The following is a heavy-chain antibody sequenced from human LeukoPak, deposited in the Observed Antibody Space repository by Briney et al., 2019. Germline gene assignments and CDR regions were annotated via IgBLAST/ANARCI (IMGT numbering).Heavy chain of an antibody. D-gene: IGHD2-15*01. CDR3: ARAGGYCGRISCPYYFDY. J-gene: IGHJ4*02. CDR1: GHSFTSYD. V-gene: IGHV1-8*01. CDR2: VNHNSGNT. Sequence: GASVKVSCKASGHSFTSYDINWVRQATGQGLEWMGWVNHNSGNTGYAQKFQGRVTMTRNTSISTAYMELSSLRSEDTAVYYCARAGGYCGRISCPYYFDYWGQGTLVTVSS.